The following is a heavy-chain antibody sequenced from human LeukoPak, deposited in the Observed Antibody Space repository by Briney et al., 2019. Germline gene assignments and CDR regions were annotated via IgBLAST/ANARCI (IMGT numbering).Heavy chain of an antibody. Sequence: PGRSLRLSCAASGFTFSSYGMHWVRQAPGKGLEWVAVISYDGSNKYYADSVKGRFTISRDNSKNTLYLQINSLRAEDTAVYYCAKSSGWYFDYWGQGTLVTVSS. CDR1: GFTFSSYG. V-gene: IGHV3-30*18. CDR2: ISYDGSNK. CDR3: AKSSGWYFDY. D-gene: IGHD6-19*01. J-gene: IGHJ4*02.